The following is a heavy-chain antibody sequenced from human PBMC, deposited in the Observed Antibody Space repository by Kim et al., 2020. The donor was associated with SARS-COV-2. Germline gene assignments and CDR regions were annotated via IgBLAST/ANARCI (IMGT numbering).Heavy chain of an antibody. CDR2: INHSGST. CDR3: ASITMIVVVITTLWRHGYYYYDYGMDV. J-gene: IGHJ6*02. V-gene: IGHV4-34*01. CDR1: GGSFSGYY. D-gene: IGHD3-22*01. Sequence: SETLSLTCAVYGGSFSGYYWSWIRQPPGKGLEWIGEINHSGSTNYNPSLKSRVTISVDTSKNQFSLKLSSVTAADTAVYYCASITMIVVVITTLWRHGYYYYDYGMDVWGQGTTVTVSS.